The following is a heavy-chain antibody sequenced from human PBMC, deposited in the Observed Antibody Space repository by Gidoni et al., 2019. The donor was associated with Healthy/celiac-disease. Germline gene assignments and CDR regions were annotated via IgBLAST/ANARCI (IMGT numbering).Heavy chain of an antibody. J-gene: IGHJ6*02. CDR2: INSDGSST. Sequence: EVQLLESGGGSVQPGGSLRSSCAAPGCTSSTYWMHWVRQAPGKGLVWVSRINSDGSSTSYADSVKGRFTISRDNAKNTLYLQMNSLRAEDTAVYYCARVATIKYWGMDVWGQGTTVTVSS. CDR1: GCTSSTYW. CDR3: ARVATIKYWGMDV. V-gene: IGHV3-74*01. D-gene: IGHD5-12*01.